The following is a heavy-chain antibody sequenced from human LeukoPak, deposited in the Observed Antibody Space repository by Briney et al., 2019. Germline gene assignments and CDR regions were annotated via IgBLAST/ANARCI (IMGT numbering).Heavy chain of an antibody. D-gene: IGHD2-8*01. Sequence: SETLSLTCTVSGGSISSSYWNWIRQSPGKGLEWIGYIYHSGSTNYNPSLMSRVTISIDTSKNQFSLKLRSVTAADTAVYYCARDSVYATNWFDPWGQEALVTVSS. J-gene: IGHJ5*02. CDR2: IYHSGST. CDR1: GGSISSSY. V-gene: IGHV4-59*01. CDR3: ARDSVYATNWFDP.